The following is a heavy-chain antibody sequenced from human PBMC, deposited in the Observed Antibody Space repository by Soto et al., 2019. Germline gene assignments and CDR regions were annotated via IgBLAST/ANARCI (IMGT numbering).Heavy chain of an antibody. CDR2: IYYSGST. CDR3: ASSPGSGTFGY. J-gene: IGHJ4*02. D-gene: IGHD3-10*01. Sequence: SETLSLTCTVSGGSLSSGAYYWSWIRQPPGKGLEWIGYIYYSGSTYYNPSLRGLVTISVDSSKNQFSLKLSSVTAADTAVYYCASSPGSGTFGYWGPGTLV. CDR1: GGSLSSGAYY. V-gene: IGHV4-30-4*01.